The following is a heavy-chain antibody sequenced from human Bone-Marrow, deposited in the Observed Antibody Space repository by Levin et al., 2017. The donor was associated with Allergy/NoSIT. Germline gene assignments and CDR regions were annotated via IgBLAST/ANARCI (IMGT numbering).Heavy chain of an antibody. CDR2: IKQDGSEK. CDR3: ARLGGYASGPFDH. CDR1: EFTFSSFW. Sequence: PGGSLRLSCAASEFTFSSFWMSWVRQAPGKGLEWVANIKQDGSEKYYVDSVKGRFTVSRDNADNSLYLQMNSLRAGDTAVYYCARLGGYASGPFDHWGQGALVTVSS. V-gene: IGHV3-7*01. D-gene: IGHD3-16*01. J-gene: IGHJ4*02.